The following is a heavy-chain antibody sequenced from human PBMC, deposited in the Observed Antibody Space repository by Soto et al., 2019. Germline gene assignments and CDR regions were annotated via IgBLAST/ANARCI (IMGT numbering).Heavy chain of an antibody. J-gene: IGHJ6*02. D-gene: IGHD5-18*01. CDR2: IIPIFGST. Sequence: SVKVSCKASGGTFSSYAISWVRQAPGQGLEWMGGIIPIFGSTSYAQKFQGRVTMTRDTSTSTVYMELSSLRSEDTAVYYCARPTAMGNYYYYGMDVWGQGPTVTVSS. CDR3: ARPTAMGNYYYYGMDV. CDR1: GGTFSSYA. V-gene: IGHV1-69*05.